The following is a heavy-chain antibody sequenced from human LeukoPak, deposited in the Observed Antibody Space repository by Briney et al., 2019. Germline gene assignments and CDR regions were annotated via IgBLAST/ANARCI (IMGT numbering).Heavy chain of an antibody. J-gene: IGHJ4*02. CDR2: ISAYNGNT. CDR3: AYIAVADIFDY. CDR1: GYTFTSYG. V-gene: IGHV1-18*01. Sequence: GASVKVSCKASGYTFTSYGISWVRQAPGQGLEWMGWISAYNGNTNYAQKLQGRVTMTTDTSTCTAYMELGSLRSDDTAVYYCAYIAVADIFDYWGQGTLVTVSS. D-gene: IGHD6-19*01.